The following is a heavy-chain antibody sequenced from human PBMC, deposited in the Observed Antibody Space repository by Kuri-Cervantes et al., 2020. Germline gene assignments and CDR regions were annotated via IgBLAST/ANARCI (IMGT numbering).Heavy chain of an antibody. CDR1: GFTFSDYY. CDR3: ARGDCRGGSCYPSFDY. J-gene: IGHJ4*02. CDR2: ISSSSSYI. D-gene: IGHD2-15*01. Sequence: AGSLRLSCAVYGFTFSDYYMSWIRQAPGKGLEWVSSISSSSSYIYYADSVKGRSTISRDNAKNSLYLQMNSLRTEDTAVYYCARGDCRGGSCYPSFDYWGQGTLVTVSS. V-gene: IGHV3-11*06.